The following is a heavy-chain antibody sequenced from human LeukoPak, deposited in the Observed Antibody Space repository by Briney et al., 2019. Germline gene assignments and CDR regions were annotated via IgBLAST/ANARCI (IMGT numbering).Heavy chain of an antibody. CDR2: ISYDGSNK. CDR3: ARGGSYLSPLGYFDY. J-gene: IGHJ4*02. D-gene: IGHD1-26*01. CDR1: GFTFSSYA. Sequence: GGSLRLSSAASGFTFSSYAMHWVRPAPGNGRGWGAVISYDGSNKYYADSVKGRFTISRDNSKNTLYLQMNSLRAEDTAVYYCARGGSYLSPLGYFDYWGQGTLVTVSS. V-gene: IGHV3-30-3*01.